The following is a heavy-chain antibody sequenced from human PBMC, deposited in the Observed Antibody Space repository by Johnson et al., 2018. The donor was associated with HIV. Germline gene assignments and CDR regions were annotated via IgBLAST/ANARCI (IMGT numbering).Heavy chain of an antibody. Sequence: EVQLVESGGGLVQPGGSLRLSCAASGFTFSSYAMHWVRQAPGKGLEWVANIKQDGSEKYYVDSVKGRLTISRDNSQNTLYLQMNSLRAEDTAVYYCARERHAFDIWGQGTMVTVSS. J-gene: IGHJ3*02. CDR2: IKQDGSEK. CDR3: ARERHAFDI. CDR1: GFTFSSYA. V-gene: IGHV3-7*01.